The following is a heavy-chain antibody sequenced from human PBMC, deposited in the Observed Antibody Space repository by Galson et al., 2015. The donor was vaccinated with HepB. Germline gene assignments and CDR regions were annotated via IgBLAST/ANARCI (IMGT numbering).Heavy chain of an antibody. V-gene: IGHV1-69*13. CDR1: GGTFSSYA. CDR2: IIPIFGIA. CDR3: ARAAGITIFGVESYGMDV. D-gene: IGHD3-3*01. J-gene: IGHJ6*02. Sequence: SVKVSCKASGGTFSSYAISWVRQAPGQGLEWMGGIIPIFGIANYAQKSQGRVTITADESTSTAYMELSSLRSEDTAVYYCARAAGITIFGVESYGMDVWGQGTTVTVSS.